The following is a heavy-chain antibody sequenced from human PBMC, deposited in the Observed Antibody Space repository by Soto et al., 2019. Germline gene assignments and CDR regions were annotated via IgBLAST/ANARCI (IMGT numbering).Heavy chain of an antibody. CDR1: GGSMSGYY. J-gene: IGHJ4*02. CDR3: ARSGHSFGGVV. D-gene: IGHD3-16*01. V-gene: IGHV4-59*01. CDR2: IFYTGST. Sequence: PSETLSLTCTVSGGSMSGYYCSWIRQPPGQGLEYIGYIFYTGSTSYNASLTSRVAISLDTPNNQISLKLKSVTAADTAVYYCARSGHSFGGVVWGQGILVTVSS.